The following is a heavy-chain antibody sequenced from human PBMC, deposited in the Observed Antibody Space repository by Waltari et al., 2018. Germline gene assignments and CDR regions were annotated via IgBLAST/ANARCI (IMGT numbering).Heavy chain of an antibody. Sequence: QVQLVQSGAEVKKPGASVKVSCKASGYTFPSYGISWVRQAPGQGLEWMGWISAYNGNTNYAQKLQGRVTMTTDTSTSTAYMELRSLRSDDTAVYYCARGPPYTYYYGSGSYYAAYWGQGTLVTVSS. CDR3: ARGPPYTYYYGSGSYYAAY. D-gene: IGHD3-10*01. V-gene: IGHV1-18*01. CDR1: GYTFPSYG. CDR2: ISAYNGNT. J-gene: IGHJ4*02.